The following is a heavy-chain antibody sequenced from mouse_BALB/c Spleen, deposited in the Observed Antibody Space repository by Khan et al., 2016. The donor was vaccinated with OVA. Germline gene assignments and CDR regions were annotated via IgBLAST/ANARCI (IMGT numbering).Heavy chain of an antibody. D-gene: IGHD2-1*01. J-gene: IGHJ3*01. V-gene: IGHV1S81*02. Sequence: VQLQESGAELVKPGTSVKLSCKASGYTFINYYMYWVKERPGQGLEWIGEINPNTGGSNFNEKFKSKATLTVDKSSSTAYMQLSSLTSEDSAVYYCTRSGYGTFAYWGQGTLVTVSA. CDR2: INPNTGGS. CDR3: TRSGYGTFAY. CDR1: GYTFINYY.